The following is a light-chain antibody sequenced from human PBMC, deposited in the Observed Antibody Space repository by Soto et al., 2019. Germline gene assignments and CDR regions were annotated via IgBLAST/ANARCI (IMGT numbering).Light chain of an antibody. CDR2: KAS. CDR1: QSISSW. J-gene: IGKJ1*01. Sequence: DIQMTQSPSTLSASVGDRVTITCRASQSISSWLAWYQQKPGKAPKLLIYKASSLESGVPSRFSGSGYGTEFTLTIRSLQPDDFGTYYCQQSFSTPRTFGQGTKVDIK. V-gene: IGKV1-5*03. CDR3: QQSFSTPRT.